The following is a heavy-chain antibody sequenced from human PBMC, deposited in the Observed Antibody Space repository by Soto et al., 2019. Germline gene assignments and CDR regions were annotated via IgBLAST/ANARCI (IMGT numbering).Heavy chain of an antibody. CDR1: GGSFSGYY. D-gene: IGHD6-6*01. Sequence: SETLSLTCAVYGGSFSGYYWGWIRQPPGKGLEWIGEINHSGSTNYNPSLKSRVTISVDTSKNQFSLKLSSVTAADTAVYYCARLASSSEYPATDDYWGQGTLVTVSS. V-gene: IGHV4-34*01. CDR2: INHSGST. CDR3: ARLASSSEYPATDDY. J-gene: IGHJ4*02.